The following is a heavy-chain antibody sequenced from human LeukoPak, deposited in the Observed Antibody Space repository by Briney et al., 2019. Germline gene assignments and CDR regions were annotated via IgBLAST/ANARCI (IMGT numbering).Heavy chain of an antibody. V-gene: IGHV2-5*02. CDR1: GFSLSTSGVA. CDR3: AHRRDGYNSLDY. CDR2: IYWDDDK. Sequence: SGPTLVNPTQTLTLTCTFSGFSLSTSGVAVGWIRQPPGKALEWLGLIYWDDDKRYSPSLKSALTITKDTSKNQVVLTMTNMDPVDTATYYCAHRRDGYNSLDYWGQGTLVTVSS. J-gene: IGHJ4*02. D-gene: IGHD5-24*01.